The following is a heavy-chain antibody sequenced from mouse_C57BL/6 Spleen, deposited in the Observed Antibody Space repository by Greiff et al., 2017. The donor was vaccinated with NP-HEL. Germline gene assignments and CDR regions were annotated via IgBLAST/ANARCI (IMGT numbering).Heavy chain of an antibody. J-gene: IGHJ4*01. V-gene: IGHV1-69*01. CDR3: ARRGIYYEFLLDY. CDR1: GYTFTSYW. D-gene: IGHD2-4*01. Sequence: VQLQQPGAELVMPGASVKLSCKASGYTFTSYWMHWVKQRPGLGLEWIGEIDPSDSYTNYNQKFKGKSTLTVAKSSSTAYMQLSSLTSEDSAVYYWARRGIYYEFLLDYWGQGTSVTVSS. CDR2: IDPSDSYT.